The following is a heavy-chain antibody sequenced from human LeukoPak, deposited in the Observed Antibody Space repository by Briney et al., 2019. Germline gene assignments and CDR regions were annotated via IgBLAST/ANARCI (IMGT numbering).Heavy chain of an antibody. J-gene: IGHJ4*02. CDR3: AKVFRMTTVTGGLDYFDY. CDR2: ISGSGGST. D-gene: IGHD4-17*01. V-gene: IGHV3-23*01. Sequence: PGGSLRLSCAASGFTFSSYAMSWVRQAPGKGLEWVSAISGSGGSTYYADSVKGRFTISRDNSKNTLYLQMNSLRAEDTAVYYCAKVFRMTTVTGGLDYFDYWGQGTLVTVSS. CDR1: GFTFSSYA.